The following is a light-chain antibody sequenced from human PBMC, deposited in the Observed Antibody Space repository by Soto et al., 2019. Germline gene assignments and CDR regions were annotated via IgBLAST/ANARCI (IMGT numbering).Light chain of an antibody. J-gene: IGKJ1*01. CDR2: AAS. CDR3: QQYYSYPRT. CDR1: HGISRY. Sequence: AIRMTQSPSSLSASTGARVTITCRASHGISRYLAWYQQKPGKAPKLLIYAASTLQSGVPSRFSGSGSGTDFTLTISCLQSEDFATYYCQQYYSYPRTFGQGTKVDIK. V-gene: IGKV1-8*01.